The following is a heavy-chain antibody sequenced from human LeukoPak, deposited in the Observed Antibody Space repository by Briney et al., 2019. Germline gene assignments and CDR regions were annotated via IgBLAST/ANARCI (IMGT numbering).Heavy chain of an antibody. CDR1: GYNFANSW. D-gene: IGHD7-27*01. CDR2: IYPGDSDT. V-gene: IGHV5-51*01. J-gene: IGHJ4*02. Sequence: GESLKISCKGSGYNFANSWIGWVRQMPGKGLEWMGIIYPGDSDTRYSPSFQGQVTFLIDKSISTAYLQWSSLKASDTAMYYCTRHLRVNWGDHWGQGTLVTVSS. CDR3: TRHLRVNWGDH.